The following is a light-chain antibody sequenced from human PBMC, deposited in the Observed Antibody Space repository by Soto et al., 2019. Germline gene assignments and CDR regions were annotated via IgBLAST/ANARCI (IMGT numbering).Light chain of an antibody. CDR3: QSYDSSLSADYV. J-gene: IGLJ1*01. CDR2: GNI. Sequence: QSVLTQPPSVSGAPGQRVTISCTGSSSNIGAGYDVHWYQQLPGTAPKLPIYGNINRPSGVPDRFSGSKSGTSASLAITGLQAEDEADYYCQSYDSSLSADYVFGTGTKVTVL. CDR1: SSNIGAGYD. V-gene: IGLV1-40*01.